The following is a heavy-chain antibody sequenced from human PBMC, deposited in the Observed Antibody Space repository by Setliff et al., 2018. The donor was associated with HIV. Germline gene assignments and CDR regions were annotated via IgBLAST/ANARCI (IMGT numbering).Heavy chain of an antibody. CDR1: GYTFTGYY. D-gene: IGHD4-17*01. CDR2: ITPNSGGT. CDR3: ARDHGMRDYGGNVLLREYFLH. J-gene: IGHJ1*01. Sequence: GASVKVSCKASGYTFTGYYMHWVRQAPGQGLEWMGWITPNSGGTNYAQKSQGRVTMTRDMSISTAYMELSRLRSDDTAVYYCARDHGMRDYGGNVLLREYFLHWGQGTLVTVSS. V-gene: IGHV1-2*02.